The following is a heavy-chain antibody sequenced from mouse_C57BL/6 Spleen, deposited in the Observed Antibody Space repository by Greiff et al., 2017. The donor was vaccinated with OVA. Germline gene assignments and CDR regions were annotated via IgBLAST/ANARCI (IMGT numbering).Heavy chain of an antibody. J-gene: IGHJ2*01. CDR3: ARKGVTTLYFDY. V-gene: IGHV1-78*01. CDR2: IYPGSGST. CDR1: GYTFTDHT. D-gene: IGHD2-2*01. Sequence: QVQLQQSDAELVKPGASVKISCKVSGYTFTDHTIHWMKQRPEQGLEWIGYIYPGSGSTNYNEKFKSKATLTVDTSSSTAYMQLSSLTSEDSAVYYCARKGVTTLYFDYWGQGTTLTVSS.